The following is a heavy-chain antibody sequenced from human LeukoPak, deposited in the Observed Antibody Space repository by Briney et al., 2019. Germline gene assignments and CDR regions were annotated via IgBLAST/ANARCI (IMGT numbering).Heavy chain of an antibody. CDR3: ATETYQLLSNWFYP. V-gene: IGHV1-24*01. D-gene: IGHD2-2*01. CDR2: FDPEDGET. J-gene: IGHJ5*02. Sequence: ASVKVSCKVSGYTLTELSMHWVRQAPGKGREWMGGFDPEDGETIYAQKFQGRVTMTEDTSTDTAYMALSSLRSDATAVYSCATETYQLLSNWFYPWGQGTLVTASS. CDR1: GYTLTELS.